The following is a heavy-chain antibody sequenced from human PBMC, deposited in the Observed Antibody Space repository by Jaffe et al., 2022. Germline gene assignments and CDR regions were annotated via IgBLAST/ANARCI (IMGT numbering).Heavy chain of an antibody. CDR2: IGTAGDT. D-gene: IGHD3-3*01. CDR3: ARGVRSRDDYDFWSGYNNWFDP. Sequence: EVQLVESGGGLVQPGGSLRLSCAASGFTFSSYDMHWVRQATGKGLEWVSAIGTAGDTYYPGSVKGRFTISRENAKNSLYLQMNSLRAGDTAVYYCARGVRSRDDYDFWSGYNNWFDPWGQGTLVTVSS. J-gene: IGHJ5*02. CDR1: GFTFSSYD. V-gene: IGHV3-13*01.